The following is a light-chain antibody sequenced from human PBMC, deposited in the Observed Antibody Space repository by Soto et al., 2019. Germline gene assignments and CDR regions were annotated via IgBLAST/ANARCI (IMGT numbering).Light chain of an antibody. V-gene: IGLV2-14*01. CDR3: SSFTSSSTDV. Sequence: QSVLTQPASVSGSLGQSITISCTGTSSDIGGYNFVSWYRHHPGKAPKLTIYEVTNRPSGVSNRFSGSRSGNTASLTISGLQAEDEGDYYCSSFTSSSTDVFGTGTKVTVL. J-gene: IGLJ1*01. CDR2: EVT. CDR1: SSDIGGYNF.